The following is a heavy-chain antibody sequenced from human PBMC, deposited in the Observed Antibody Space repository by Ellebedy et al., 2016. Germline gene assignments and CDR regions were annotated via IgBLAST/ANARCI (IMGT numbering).Heavy chain of an antibody. Sequence: GGSLRLXXAASGFTFSSYWMSWVRQAPGKGLEWVANIKQDGSEKYYVDSVKGRFTISRDNSKNTLYLQMNSLRAEDTAVYYCARDGYSSSSYYYYYYMDVWGKGTTVTVSS. CDR3: ARDGYSSSSYYYYYYMDV. J-gene: IGHJ6*03. V-gene: IGHV3-7*01. D-gene: IGHD6-13*01. CDR2: IKQDGSEK. CDR1: GFTFSSYW.